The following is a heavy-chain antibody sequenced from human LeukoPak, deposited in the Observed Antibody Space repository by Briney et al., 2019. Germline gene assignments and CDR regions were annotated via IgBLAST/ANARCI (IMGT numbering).Heavy chain of an antibody. J-gene: IGHJ6*02. D-gene: IGHD2-2*01. CDR1: GDTFSIYA. CDR3: ARGTIVVVPAAIQYYYYGMDV. Sequence: AASVTVSFKASGDTFSIYAFSWVRQAPGQGLEWMGRIIPIIGIQNYAQKFQGRVTITADKSTSTAYMELSSLRSEDTAVYYCARGTIVVVPAAIQYYYYGMDVWGQGTTVTVSS. CDR2: IIPIIGIQ. V-gene: IGHV1-69*04.